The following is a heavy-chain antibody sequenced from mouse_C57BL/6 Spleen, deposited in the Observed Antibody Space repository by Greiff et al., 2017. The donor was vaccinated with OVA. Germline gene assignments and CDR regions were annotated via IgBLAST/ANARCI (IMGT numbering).Heavy chain of an antibody. D-gene: IGHD1-1*01. V-gene: IGHV1-7*01. CDR1: GYTFTSYW. CDR3: ARDRATVVATDYFDY. Sequence: QVQLQQSGAELAKPGASVKLSCKASGYTFTSYWMHWVKQRPGQGLEWIGYINPSSGYTKYNQKFKDKATLTADKSSSTAYMQLSSLTYEDSAVYYCARDRATVVATDYFDYWGQGPTLTVSS. CDR2: INPSSGYT. J-gene: IGHJ2*01.